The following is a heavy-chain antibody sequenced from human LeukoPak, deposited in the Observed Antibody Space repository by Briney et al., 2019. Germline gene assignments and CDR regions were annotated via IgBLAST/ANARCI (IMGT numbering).Heavy chain of an antibody. J-gene: IGHJ4*02. D-gene: IGHD5-18*01. V-gene: IGHV4-34*01. CDR2: INHSGST. Sequence: SETLSLTCAVYGGSFSGYYWSWIRQPPGKGLEWIGEINHSGSTNYNPSLKSRVTISVDTSKNQFSLKLSSVTAADTAVYYCARVFRVNNRGYSCAGGYYFDYWGQGTLVTVSS. CDR3: ARVFRVNNRGYSCAGGYYFDY. CDR1: GGSFSGYY.